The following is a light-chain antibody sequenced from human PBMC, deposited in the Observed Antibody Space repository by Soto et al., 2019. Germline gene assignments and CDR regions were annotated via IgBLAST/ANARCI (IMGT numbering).Light chain of an antibody. V-gene: IGKV2-28*01. CDR2: LAS. CDR1: QSLLYSDGDNY. Sequence: DIVMTRSPLSLPVTPGEPASISCRSSQSLLYSDGDNYLDWYLQKPGQSPQLLIYLASKRASGVPDRFSASGSGTDFTLRISRVEAEDVGLYYCMQALQTPNTFGQGTRLEIK. J-gene: IGKJ5*01. CDR3: MQALQTPNT.